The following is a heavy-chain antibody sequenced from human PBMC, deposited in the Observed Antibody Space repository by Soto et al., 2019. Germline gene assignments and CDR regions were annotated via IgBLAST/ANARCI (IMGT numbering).Heavy chain of an antibody. CDR2: SFYTGIT. CDR1: SASFSSYY. Sequence: QVQLQESGPGLLKPSETLSLTCTVSSASFSSYYWSWIRQPPGKGLEWIGNSFYTGITNYNPSLKRRVTISLDIDKKQVSLRLTSVTAADTSVYSLASDSDFGGYYGMDVWCQVTTVTVSS. CDR3: ASDSDFGGYYGMDV. J-gene: IGHJ6*02. D-gene: IGHD4-17*01. V-gene: IGHV4-59*01.